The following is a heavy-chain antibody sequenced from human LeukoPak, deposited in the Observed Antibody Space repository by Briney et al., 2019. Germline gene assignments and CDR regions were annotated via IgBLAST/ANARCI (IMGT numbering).Heavy chain of an antibody. CDR2: INSDGSST. J-gene: IGHJ4*02. CDR1: GFTFSSYW. V-gene: IGHV3-74*01. D-gene: IGHD6-19*01. CDR3: ARAQWLDSFDY. Sequence: PTGGSLRLSCAASGFTFSSYWMHWVRQAPGKGLVWVSRINSDGSSTSYADSVRGRFTISRDNAKNTLYLQMNSLRDEDTAVYYCARAQWLDSFDYWGQGTLVTVSS.